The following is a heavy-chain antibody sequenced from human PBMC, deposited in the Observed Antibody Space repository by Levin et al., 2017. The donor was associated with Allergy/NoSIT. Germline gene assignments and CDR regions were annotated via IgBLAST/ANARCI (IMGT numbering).Heavy chain of an antibody. Sequence: GGSLRLSCAASGFTFSSHWMTWVRQAPGKGLEWVANIKQDGTEKYYVDSVKGRFTISRDNAKNSLYLQMNSLRVEDTAVYYCAREVGQPDYWGQGTLVTVSS. J-gene: IGHJ4*02. V-gene: IGHV3-7*01. CDR1: GFTFSSHW. D-gene: IGHD1-26*01. CDR3: AREVGQPDY. CDR2: IKQDGTEK.